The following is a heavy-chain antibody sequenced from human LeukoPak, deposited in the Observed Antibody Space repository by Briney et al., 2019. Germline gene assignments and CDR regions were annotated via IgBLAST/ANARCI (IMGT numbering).Heavy chain of an antibody. Sequence: SETLSLTCAVYGGSFSGYYWSWVRQPPGKGLEWMGEINHSGSTNYNPSLKSRVTISVDTSKNQFSLKLSSVTAADTAVYYCARDLPGQYGFDIWGQGTMVTVSS. V-gene: IGHV4-34*01. CDR1: GGSFSGYY. D-gene: IGHD1-14*01. J-gene: IGHJ3*02. CDR3: ARDLPGQYGFDI. CDR2: INHSGST.